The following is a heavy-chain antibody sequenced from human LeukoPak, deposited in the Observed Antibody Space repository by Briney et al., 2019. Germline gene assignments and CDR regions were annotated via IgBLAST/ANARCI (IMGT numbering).Heavy chain of an antibody. V-gene: IGHV4-34*01. J-gene: IGHJ5*02. CDR2: INHSGST. D-gene: IGHD6-13*01. CDR1: GGSFSGYY. Sequence: SETLSLTCAVYGGSFSGYYWSWIRQPPGKGLEWIGEINHSGSTNYNPSLKSRVTISVDTSKNQFSLKLSSVTAADTAVYYCARGRTPGSSSSWYNWFDPWGQGTLVTVSS. CDR3: ARGRTPGSSSSWYNWFDP.